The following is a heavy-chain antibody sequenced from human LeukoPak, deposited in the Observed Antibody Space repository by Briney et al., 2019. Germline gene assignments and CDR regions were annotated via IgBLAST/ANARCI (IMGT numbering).Heavy chain of an antibody. CDR1: GGSISSGGYY. D-gene: IGHD6-13*01. V-gene: IGHV4-39*07. CDR2: INHSGST. J-gene: IGHJ5*02. CDR3: ARGSFRYTSNCRFDP. Sequence: SETLSLTCTVSGGSISSGGYYWSWIRQPPGKGLEWIGEINHSGSTNYNPSLKSRVTISVDTSKNQFSLKLSSVTAADTAVYYCARGSFRYTSNCRFDPWGQGTLVTVSS.